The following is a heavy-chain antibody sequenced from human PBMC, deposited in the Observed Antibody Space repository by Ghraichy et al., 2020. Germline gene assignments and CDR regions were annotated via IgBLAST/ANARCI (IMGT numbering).Heavy chain of an antibody. D-gene: IGHD2-15*01. V-gene: IGHV1-69*13. J-gene: IGHJ4*02. CDR2: IIPFFPAP. Sequence: SVKVSCKVSRGHFSTPVTSWERLAPGLGLERVGGIIPFFPAPSYALKFRDRVTISAEESTKTAYMELRNLTSDDTAMYFCARAPLGYCSGGSCFPGVYWGQGTLIIVSS. CDR3: ARAPLGYCSGGSCFPGVY. CDR1: RGHFSTPV.